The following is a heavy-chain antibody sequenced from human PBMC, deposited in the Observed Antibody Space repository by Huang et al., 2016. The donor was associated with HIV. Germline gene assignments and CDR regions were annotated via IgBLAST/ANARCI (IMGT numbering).Heavy chain of an antibody. Sequence: DEHLVESGGGLVQPGGSVTITCEVSGFNFKNYWMNWVRQAPGKGRGWGAKISGEGSEKNDVDSVKGRFTIFRDNAKNLLYLQMKSLRAEDTSVYYCATNLQIVVVPPDMGYDAFDMWGQGTMVTVSS. D-gene: IGHD2-2*01. CDR2: ISGEGSEK. V-gene: IGHV3-7*01. CDR3: ATNLQIVVVPPDMGYDAFDM. CDR1: GFNFKNYW. J-gene: IGHJ3*02.